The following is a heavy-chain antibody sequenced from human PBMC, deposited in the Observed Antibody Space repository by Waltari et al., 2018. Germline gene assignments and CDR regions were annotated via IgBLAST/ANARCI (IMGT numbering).Heavy chain of an antibody. CDR3: ARPLPYYDSSGYYSAVDY. D-gene: IGHD3-22*01. J-gene: IGHJ4*02. CDR1: GGTFSSYA. V-gene: IGHV1-69*01. CDR2: VIPSFGTA. Sequence: QVQLVQSGAEVKKPGSSVKVSCKASGGTFSSYAISWVRQAPGQGLEWMGGVIPSFGTANYAQKFQGRVTITADESTSTAYMELSSLRSEDTAVYYCARPLPYYDSSGYYSAVDYWGQGTLVTVSS.